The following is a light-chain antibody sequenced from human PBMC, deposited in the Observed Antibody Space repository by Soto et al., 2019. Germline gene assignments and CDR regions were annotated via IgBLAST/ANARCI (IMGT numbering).Light chain of an antibody. V-gene: IGKV3-20*01. CDR3: QQYSSLWT. CDR1: QSVSNNY. Sequence: EIVLTQSPGTLSLSPGERATLSCRTSQSVSNNYLAWYQQKPGQAPRLLIYGASSRATGIPDRLSGSVSGTDLTLSISRLEPEDFAVYYCQQYSSLWTFGQGTKGGYQ. CDR2: GAS. J-gene: IGKJ1*01.